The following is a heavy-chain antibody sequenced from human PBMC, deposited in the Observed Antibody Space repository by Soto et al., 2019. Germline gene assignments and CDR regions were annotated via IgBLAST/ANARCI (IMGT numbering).Heavy chain of an antibody. CDR2: ISSSSSTI. CDR1: GFTFSSYS. CDR3: ARDWGLVITMVRGVIDY. J-gene: IGHJ4*02. V-gene: IGHV3-48*01. D-gene: IGHD3-10*01. Sequence: EVQLVESGGGLVQPGGSLRLSCAASGFTFSSYSMNWVRQAPGKGLEWVSYISSSSSTIYYADSVKGRFTIPRDNAKNSLYLQMNSLRAEDTAVYYCARDWGLVITMVRGVIDYWGQGTLVTVSS.